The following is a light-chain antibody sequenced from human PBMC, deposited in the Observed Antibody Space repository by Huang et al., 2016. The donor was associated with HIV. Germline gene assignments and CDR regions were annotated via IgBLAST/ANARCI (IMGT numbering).Light chain of an antibody. CDR1: QTVTNNY. J-gene: IGKJ2*03. CDR3: QQFGSSPPYS. CDR2: GAS. V-gene: IGKV3-20*01. Sequence: IVLTQSPDTLSLSPGERATLSCRASQTVTNNYLAWYQQRPGQAPRLLSYGASTRATGIPDRFSGSGSGTDFTLTISRLEPKDFVVYYCQQFGSSPPYSVGQGTKLEIK.